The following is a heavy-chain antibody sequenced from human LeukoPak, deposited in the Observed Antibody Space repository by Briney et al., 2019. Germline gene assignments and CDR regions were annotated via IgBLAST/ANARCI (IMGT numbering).Heavy chain of an antibody. Sequence: GGSLRLSCAASGFTFTTYTMNWVRQAPGKGLVWVSRINSDGSSTSYADSVKGRFTISRDNSKNTLYLQMNSLRAEDTAVYYCAREVLRYFDWLGMDVWGQGTTVTVSS. V-gene: IGHV3-74*01. D-gene: IGHD3-9*01. CDR3: AREVLRYFDWLGMDV. CDR1: GFTFTTYT. CDR2: INSDGSST. J-gene: IGHJ6*02.